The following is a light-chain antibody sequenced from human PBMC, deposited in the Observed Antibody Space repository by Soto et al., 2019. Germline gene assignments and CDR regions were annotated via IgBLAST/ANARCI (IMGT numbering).Light chain of an antibody. Sequence: IVMTQSPATLSVSPGERATLSCRASQSINTNLAWYQQKPGQAPRLLIYGASTRATGIPGRFSGRGSGTEFTLTISSLVSEDFAVYYCQQYNSWPTFGPGTKVEIK. CDR2: GAS. J-gene: IGKJ1*01. CDR3: QQYNSWPT. CDR1: QSINTN. V-gene: IGKV3-15*01.